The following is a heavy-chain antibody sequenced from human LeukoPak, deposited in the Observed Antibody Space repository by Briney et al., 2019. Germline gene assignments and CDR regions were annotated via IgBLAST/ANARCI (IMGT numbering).Heavy chain of an antibody. CDR3: AELGITMIGGV. V-gene: IGHV3-23*01. J-gene: IGHJ6*04. D-gene: IGHD3-10*02. CDR2: ISDGGGSA. Sequence: GGSLRLSCAASGFTFNIYIMSWVRQGPGEGLGWVSAISDGGGSAHYADSVKGRFTMSRDNAKNSLYLQMNSLRAEDTAVYYCAELGITMIGGVWGKGTTVTISS. CDR1: GFTFNIYI.